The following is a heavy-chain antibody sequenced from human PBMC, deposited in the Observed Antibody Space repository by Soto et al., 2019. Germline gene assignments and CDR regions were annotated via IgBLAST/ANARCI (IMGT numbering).Heavy chain of an antibody. CDR3: ARDLLVPAAMKDYYYGMDV. J-gene: IGHJ6*02. D-gene: IGHD2-2*01. V-gene: IGHV1-18*01. CDR2: ISAYNGNT. Sequence: GASVKVSCKASGYTFTSYGISWVRQAPGQGLEWMGWISAYNGNTNYAQKLQGRVTMTTDTSTSTAYMELRSLRSDDTAVYYCARDLLVPAAMKDYYYGMDVWGQGTTVTVSS. CDR1: GYTFTSYG.